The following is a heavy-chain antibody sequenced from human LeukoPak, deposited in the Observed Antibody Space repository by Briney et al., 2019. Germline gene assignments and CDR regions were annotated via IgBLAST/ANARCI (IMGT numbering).Heavy chain of an antibody. CDR3: AKAKVAAATQVGFFDY. CDR2: IWYDASIE. Sequence: GRSLSLSCAASGFTFSSYGIHWVRQAPGKGLEWVAVIWYDASIEHYADSVKGRFTISRDNSKNTLYLQMSSLRAEDTAVYYCAKAKVAAATQVGFFDYWGQGALVTVSS. D-gene: IGHD2-15*01. CDR1: GFTFSSYG. V-gene: IGHV3-33*06. J-gene: IGHJ4*02.